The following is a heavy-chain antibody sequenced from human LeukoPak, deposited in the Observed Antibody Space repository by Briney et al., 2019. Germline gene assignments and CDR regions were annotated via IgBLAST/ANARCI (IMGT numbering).Heavy chain of an antibody. J-gene: IGHJ6*02. CDR3: ARVEYYDSSGHYYYYGMDV. Sequence: GGSLRLSCAASGFTFSSYAMHWVRQAPGKGLEWVAVISYDGSNKYYADSVKGRFTISRDNSKNTLYLQMSSLRAEDTAVYYCARVEYYDSSGHYYYYGMDVWGQGTTVTVSS. V-gene: IGHV3-30*04. D-gene: IGHD3-22*01. CDR1: GFTFSSYA. CDR2: ISYDGSNK.